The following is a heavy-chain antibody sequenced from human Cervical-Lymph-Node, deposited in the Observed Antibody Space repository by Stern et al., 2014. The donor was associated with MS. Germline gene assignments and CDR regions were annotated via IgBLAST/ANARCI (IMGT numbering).Heavy chain of an antibody. CDR3: AKDRPSYYYGSGSYWNYFDY. CDR1: GFTFSSYA. D-gene: IGHD3-10*01. CDR2: ISGRGGST. V-gene: IGHV3-23*04. Sequence: EVQLVESGGGLVPPGGSLRLSCAASGFTFSSYAMSWVRQAPGKGLEWVSAISGRGGSTYYADSVKGRFTISRDNSKNTLYLQMNSLRAEDTAVYYCAKDRPSYYYGSGSYWNYFDYWGQGTLVTVSS. J-gene: IGHJ4*02.